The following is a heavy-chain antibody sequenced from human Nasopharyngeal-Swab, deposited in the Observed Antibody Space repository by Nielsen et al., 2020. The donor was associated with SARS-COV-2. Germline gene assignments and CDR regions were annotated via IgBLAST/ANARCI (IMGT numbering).Heavy chain of an antibody. V-gene: IGHV1-69*06. CDR2: IIPIFGTA. Sequence: WVRQAPGQGLEWMGGIIPIFGTANYAQKFQGRVTITADKSTSTAYMEPSSLRSEDTAVYYCARDRATNYFDYWGQGTPVTVSS. CDR3: ARDRATNYFDY. J-gene: IGHJ4*02.